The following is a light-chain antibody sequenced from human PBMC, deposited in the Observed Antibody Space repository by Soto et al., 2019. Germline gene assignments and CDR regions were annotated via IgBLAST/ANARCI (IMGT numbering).Light chain of an antibody. J-gene: IGLJ1*01. CDR2: DVS. CDR1: SSDVGGYNY. Sequence: QSALTQPASVSGSPGQSITLSCTGTSSDVGGYNYVSWYQLHPGRAPKLIIYDVSHRPSGISNRFSGSKSGNTASLTISGLQPEDDADYFCSSYTTGITLYVFGPGTKLTVL. V-gene: IGLV2-14*01. CDR3: SSYTTGITLYV.